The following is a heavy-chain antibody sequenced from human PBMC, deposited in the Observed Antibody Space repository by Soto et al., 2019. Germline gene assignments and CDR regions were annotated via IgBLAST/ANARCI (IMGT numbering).Heavy chain of an antibody. CDR1: GGSISSYY. CDR3: ASQELQNNIVGSMDV. CDR2: IYYSGST. J-gene: IGHJ6*04. D-gene: IGHD2-15*01. V-gene: IGHV4-59*08. Sequence: PSETLSLTCTVSGGSISSYYWSWIRQPPGKGLEWIGYIYYSGSTNYNPSLKSRVTISVDTSKNQFSLKLSSVTAADTAVYYCASQELQNNIVGSMDVWGKGTTVTVSS.